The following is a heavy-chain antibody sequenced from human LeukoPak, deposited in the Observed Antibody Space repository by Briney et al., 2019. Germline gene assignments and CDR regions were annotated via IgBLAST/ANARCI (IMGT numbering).Heavy chain of an antibody. CDR1: GGTFSSYV. J-gene: IGHJ5*02. Sequence: SVKVSCKASGGTFSSYVIGWVRQAPGQGLEWMGGIFPIFGTANYVQKFQGRVTITADESTSTAYMELSSLRSEDTAVYYCAVGYCSSTSCYDNWFDPWGQGTLVTVSS. V-gene: IGHV1-69*01. CDR2: IFPIFGTA. D-gene: IGHD2-2*01. CDR3: AVGYCSSTSCYDNWFDP.